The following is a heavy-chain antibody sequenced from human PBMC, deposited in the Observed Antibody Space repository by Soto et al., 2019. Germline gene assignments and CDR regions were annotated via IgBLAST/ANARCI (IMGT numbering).Heavy chain of an antibody. CDR3: ARDAQGHDGYGGGMDV. CDR1: GFSFNYYG. J-gene: IGHJ6*02. CDR2: IWPDGSKK. D-gene: IGHD5-12*01. Sequence: QMQLVESGGGEVQPGRSLRLSCAASGFSFNYYGMHWVRQAPGKGLEWVAVIWPDGSKKYYADSVKGRFTISRDNSKNTLYLQMSSLKAEDTAVHYCARDAQGHDGYGGGMDVWGQGTTVTVSS. V-gene: IGHV3-33*01.